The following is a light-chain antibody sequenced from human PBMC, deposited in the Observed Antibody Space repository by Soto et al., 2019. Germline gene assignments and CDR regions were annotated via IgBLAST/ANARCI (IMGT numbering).Light chain of an antibody. CDR3: QQRSNWPWT. V-gene: IGKV3-11*01. CDR2: DAS. CDR1: QSVSSS. J-gene: IGKJ1*01. Sequence: EIVLPQSPATLSLSPGERATLSFRASQSVSSSLAWYQQKPGQAPRLLIYDASNRATGIPARFSGSGSGTDFTLTISSLEPEDFAVYYCQQRSNWPWTFGQGTKVDNK.